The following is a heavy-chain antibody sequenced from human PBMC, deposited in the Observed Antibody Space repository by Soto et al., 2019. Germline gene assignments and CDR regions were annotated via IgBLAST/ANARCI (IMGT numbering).Heavy chain of an antibody. CDR2: IRSKANSYAT. CDR1: GFTFSGSA. CDR3: TRQLYTIFGVVTRGMDV. Sequence: EVQLVESGGGLVQPGGSLKLSCAASGFTFSGSAMHWVRQASGKGLEWVGRIRSKANSYATAYAASVKGRFTISRDDSKNTEYLQMNSLKTEDTAVYYCTRQLYTIFGVVTRGMDVWGQGTTVTVSS. V-gene: IGHV3-73*02. D-gene: IGHD3-3*01. J-gene: IGHJ6*02.